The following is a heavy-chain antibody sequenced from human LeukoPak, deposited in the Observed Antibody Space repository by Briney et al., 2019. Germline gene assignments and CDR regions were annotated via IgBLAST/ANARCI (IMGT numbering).Heavy chain of an antibody. V-gene: IGHV3-21*01. CDR1: GFTFSSYG. CDR2: ISSSGSYI. D-gene: IGHD5-18*01. CDR3: ARGGDDTAMVPGPFDY. J-gene: IGHJ4*02. Sequence: PGGSLRLSCAASGFTFSSYGMSWVRQAPGKGLEWVSSISSSGSYIYYADSVKGRFTISRDNAKNSLYLQMNSLRAEDTAVYYCARGGDDTAMVPGPFDYWGQGTPVTVSS.